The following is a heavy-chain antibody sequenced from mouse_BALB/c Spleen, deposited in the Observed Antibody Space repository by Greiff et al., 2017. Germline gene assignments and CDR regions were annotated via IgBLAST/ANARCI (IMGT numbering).Heavy chain of an antibody. Sequence: EVKLVESGGGLVKPGGSLKLSCAASGFTFSSYAMSWVRQSPEKRLEWVAEISSGGSYTYYPDTVTGRFTISRDNAKNTLYLEMSSLRSEDTAMYYCARGEYGNSPYAMDYWGQGTSVTVSS. CDR3: ARGEYGNSPYAMDY. D-gene: IGHD2-10*02. CDR2: ISSGGSYT. CDR1: GFTFSSYA. J-gene: IGHJ4*01. V-gene: IGHV5-9-4*01.